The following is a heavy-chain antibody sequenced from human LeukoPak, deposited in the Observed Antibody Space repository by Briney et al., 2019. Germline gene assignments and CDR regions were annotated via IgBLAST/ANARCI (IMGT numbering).Heavy chain of an antibody. J-gene: IGHJ6*03. CDR2: IYYSGST. D-gene: IGHD3-22*01. CDR3: ARVTYYYDSNYYYYYYMDV. CDR1: GGSISSHY. Sequence: PSETLSLTCTVSGGSISSHYWSWIRQPPGKGLEWIGYIYYSGSTNYNTSLKSRVTISVDTSKNQFSLKLSSVTAADTAVYYCARVTYYYDSNYYYYYYMDVWGKGTTVTVSS. V-gene: IGHV4-59*11.